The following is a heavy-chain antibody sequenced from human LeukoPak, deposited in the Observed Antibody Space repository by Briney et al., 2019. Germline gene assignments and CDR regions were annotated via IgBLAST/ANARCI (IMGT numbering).Heavy chain of an antibody. CDR1: GFTFSSYS. Sequence: GGSLRLSCAASGFTFSSYSMNWVRQAPGKGLEWVSSISSSSSYIYYADSVKGRFTISRDNAKNSLYLQMNSLRAEDTAVYYCASGCSSTRRYRGRDYWGQGTLVTVSS. CDR2: ISSSSSYI. D-gene: IGHD2-2*01. V-gene: IGHV3-21*01. J-gene: IGHJ4*02. CDR3: ASGCSSTRRYRGRDY.